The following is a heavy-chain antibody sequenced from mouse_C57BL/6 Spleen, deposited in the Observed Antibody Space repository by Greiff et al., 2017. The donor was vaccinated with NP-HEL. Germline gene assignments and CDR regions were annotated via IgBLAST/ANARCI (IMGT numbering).Heavy chain of an antibody. Sequence: VQLKQSGAELVRPGASVKLSCTASGFNIKDDYMHWVKQRPEQGLEWIGWIDPENGDTEYASKFQGKATITADTSTNTAYLQLSSLTSEDTAVYYCTFNYGSTSFDVWGTGTTVTVSS. CDR1: GFNIKDDY. J-gene: IGHJ1*03. CDR2: IDPENGDT. V-gene: IGHV14-4*01. CDR3: TFNYGSTSFDV. D-gene: IGHD1-1*01.